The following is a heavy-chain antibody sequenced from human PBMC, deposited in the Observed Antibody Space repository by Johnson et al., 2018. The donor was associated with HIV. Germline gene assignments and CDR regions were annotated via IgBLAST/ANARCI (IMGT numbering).Heavy chain of an antibody. V-gene: IGHV3-9*01. CDR2: ISWNSGSI. D-gene: IGHD1-14*01. CDR3: AKEAITMEVDI. CDR1: GFTFDDYA. Sequence: VQLVESGGGLVQPGRSLRLSCAASGFTFDDYAMHWVRQAPGKGLEWVSGISWNSGSIGYAGSVKGRFTISRDNARNSLYRQMKSLRGEDTAVYYCAKEAITMEVDILGQGTMVTVSS. J-gene: IGHJ3*02.